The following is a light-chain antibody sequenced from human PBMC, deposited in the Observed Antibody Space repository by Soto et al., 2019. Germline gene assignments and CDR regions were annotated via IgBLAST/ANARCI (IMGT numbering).Light chain of an antibody. CDR2: GAS. J-gene: IGKJ2*01. V-gene: IGKV3-20*01. CDR1: QSVSSSY. CDR3: QRYGSPYT. Sequence: EIVLTQSPGTLSLSPGERATLSCRASQSVSSSYLAWYQQKPGQAPRLLIYGASSRATGIPDRFSGSGSGTDFTLTISRLKPEDFTVYYCQRYGSPYTFGQGTKLEIK.